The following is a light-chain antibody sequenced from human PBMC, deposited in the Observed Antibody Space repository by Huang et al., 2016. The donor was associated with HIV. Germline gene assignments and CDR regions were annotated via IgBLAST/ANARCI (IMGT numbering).Light chain of an antibody. CDR1: QYVSTTY. J-gene: IGKJ1*01. CDR3: QQYGSLVWT. CDR2: PTS. V-gene: IGKV3-20*01. Sequence: VLTQSPGTLSLSPGERATLSCRASQYVSTTYLAWYQQKPGQAPRLLMYPTSTRPTGIPDRFRGSGSGTDFTLTISALEPEDFAVYYCQQYGSLVWTFGQGTRVEAK.